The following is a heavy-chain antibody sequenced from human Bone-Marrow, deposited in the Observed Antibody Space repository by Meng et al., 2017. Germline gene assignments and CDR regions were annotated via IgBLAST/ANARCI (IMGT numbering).Heavy chain of an antibody. CDR2: ISGSGRST. Sequence: GESLKISCAASGFTFSSYEMNWVRQAPGKGLEWVSAISGSGRSTYYADSVKGRFTISRDNSKNTLYLQMNSLRAEDTAVYYCAKESITMIVVVITHRDDAFDIWGQGTMVTVSS. D-gene: IGHD3-22*01. J-gene: IGHJ3*02. CDR1: GFTFSSYE. V-gene: IGHV3-23*01. CDR3: AKESITMIVVVITHRDDAFDI.